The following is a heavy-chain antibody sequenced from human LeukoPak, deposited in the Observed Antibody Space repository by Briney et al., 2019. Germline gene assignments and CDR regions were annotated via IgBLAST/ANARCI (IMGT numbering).Heavy chain of an antibody. Sequence: PGESLKISCKGSGYTFTDYWIAWVRQMPGQDLEWMGIIYPADSDTRYSPSFQGQVTFSADKSINTAYLQWSSLRASDTAIYYCARQCCRGASPGFDPWGQGTLVTVSS. J-gene: IGHJ5*02. CDR1: GYTFTDYW. V-gene: IGHV5-51*01. CDR3: ARQCCRGASPGFDP. CDR2: IYPADSDT. D-gene: IGHD3-10*01.